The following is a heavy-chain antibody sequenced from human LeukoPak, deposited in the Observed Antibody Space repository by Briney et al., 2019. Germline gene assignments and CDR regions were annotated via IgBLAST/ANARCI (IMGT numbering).Heavy chain of an antibody. D-gene: IGHD1-1*01. J-gene: IGHJ4*02. CDR3: ATSGYNNIDY. CDR2: ISSGSSTI. Sequence: GGSLRLSCAASGFIFSSNSMNWVRQAPGMGLEWVSYISSGSSTIYYADSVKGRFTISRDNAKRSLYLQMNNLRAEDTAVYYCATSGYNNIDYWGQGTVVAVSS. V-gene: IGHV3-48*04. CDR1: GFIFSSNS.